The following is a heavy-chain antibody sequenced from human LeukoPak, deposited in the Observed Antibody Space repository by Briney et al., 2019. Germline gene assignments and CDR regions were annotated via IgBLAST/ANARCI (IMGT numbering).Heavy chain of an antibody. CDR1: GGSISSSSYY. Sequence: SETLSLTCTVSGGSISSSSYYWGWIRQPPGKGLEWIGSIYYSGSTYYNPSLKSRVTISVDTSKNQFSLKLSSVTAADTAVYYCARGGWASFDYWGQGTLVTVSS. CDR2: IYYSGST. D-gene: IGHD6-19*01. J-gene: IGHJ4*02. CDR3: ARGGWASFDY. V-gene: IGHV4-39*07.